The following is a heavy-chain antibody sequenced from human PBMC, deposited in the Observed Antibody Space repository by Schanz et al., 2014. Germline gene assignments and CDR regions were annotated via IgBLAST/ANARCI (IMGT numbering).Heavy chain of an antibody. Sequence: QVQLVQSGAEVKKPGASVKVYCKASGYTFTTYYLHWVRQAPGQGLEWMGIINPTGGSTTYAEKFLGRVTMTSDTSTSTVYMELSRLRSEDMAVYYCARDRDQWDGNYLDYWGQGTLVTVSS. V-gene: IGHV1-46*01. CDR1: GYTFTTYY. J-gene: IGHJ4*02. D-gene: IGHD1-26*01. CDR3: ARDRDQWDGNYLDY. CDR2: INPTGGST.